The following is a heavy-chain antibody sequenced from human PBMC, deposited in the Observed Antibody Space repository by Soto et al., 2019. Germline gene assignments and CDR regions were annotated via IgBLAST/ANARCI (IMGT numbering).Heavy chain of an antibody. CDR1: GFSLSNAGLG. J-gene: IGHJ5*02. Sequence: QVTVKESGPVLVKPTETLTLTCTVSGFSLSNAGLGVSWIRQPPGKALEWLAHIFSNDEKSYSTSLKSRLTNPKDTSKSQVVLTMTNMDPVDTATYYCASTYSSSLYWFDPWGQGTLVTVSS. CDR2: IFSNDEK. D-gene: IGHD6-13*01. CDR3: ASTYSSSLYWFDP. V-gene: IGHV2-26*04.